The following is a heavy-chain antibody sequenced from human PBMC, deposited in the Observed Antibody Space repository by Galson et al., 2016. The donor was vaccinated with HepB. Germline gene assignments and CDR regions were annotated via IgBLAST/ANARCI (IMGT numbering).Heavy chain of an antibody. Sequence: SLRLSCAASGFAFSSYSMNWVRQAPGKGLEWVSSISSSSSYIYYADSVKGRFTISRDNAKNSLYLQMNSLRAEDTAVYYRARVGWVYYYYGMDVWGQGTTVTVSS. J-gene: IGHJ6*02. D-gene: IGHD6-19*01. CDR3: ARVGWVYYYYGMDV. CDR1: GFAFSSYS. CDR2: ISSSSSYI. V-gene: IGHV3-21*01.